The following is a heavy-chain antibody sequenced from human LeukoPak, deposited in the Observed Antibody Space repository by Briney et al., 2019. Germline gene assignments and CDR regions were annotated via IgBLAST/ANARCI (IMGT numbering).Heavy chain of an antibody. CDR1: GFTFSSYA. D-gene: IGHD1-26*01. J-gene: IGHJ6*02. CDR2: ISGSGGST. V-gene: IGHV3-23*01. Sequence: GGSLRLFCAASGFTFSSYAMSWVRQAPGKGLEWVSAISGSGGSTYYADSVKGRFTISRDNSKNTLYLQMNSLRAEDTAMYYCARDQVGAAYYYYYGMDVWGQGTTVTVSS. CDR3: ARDQVGAAYYYYYGMDV.